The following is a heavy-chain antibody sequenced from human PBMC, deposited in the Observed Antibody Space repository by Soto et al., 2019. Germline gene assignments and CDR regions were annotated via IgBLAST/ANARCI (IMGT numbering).Heavy chain of an antibody. CDR1: GGSISSSSYY. V-gene: IGHV4-39*01. D-gene: IGHD2-15*01. CDR2: IYYSGST. J-gene: IGHJ4*02. CDR3: ARRIVVVVAASRWVNYFDY. Sequence: QLQLQESGPGLVKPSETLSLTCTVSGGSISSSSYYWGWIRQPPGKGLEWIGSIYYSGSTYYNPSLKSRVTISVDTSKNQFSLKLSSVTAADTAVYYCARRIVVVVAASRWVNYFDYWGQGTLVTVSS.